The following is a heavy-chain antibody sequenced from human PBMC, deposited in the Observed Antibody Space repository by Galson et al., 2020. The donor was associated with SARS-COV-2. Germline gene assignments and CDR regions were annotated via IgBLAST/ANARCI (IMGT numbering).Heavy chain of an antibody. D-gene: IGHD5-18*01. J-gene: IGHJ1*01. CDR2: INHSGST. CDR3: ARGGQRWIQLPFQH. V-gene: IGHV4-34*01. CDR1: GGSFSGYY. Sequence: SQASETLSLTCAVYGGSFSGYYWSWIRQPPGKGLEWIGEINHSGSTNYNPSLKSRVTISVDTSKNQFSLKLSSVTAADTAVYYCARGGQRWIQLPFQHWGQGTLVTVSS.